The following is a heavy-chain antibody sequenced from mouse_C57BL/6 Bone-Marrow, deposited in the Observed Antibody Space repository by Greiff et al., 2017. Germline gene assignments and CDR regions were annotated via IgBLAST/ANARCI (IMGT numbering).Heavy chain of an antibody. Sequence: QVQLQQPGAELVKPGASVKLSCKAPGYTFTSYWMHWVKQRPGRGLEWIGRIDPNSGGTKYNEKFKSKATLTVDKPSSTAYMQLSSLTSEDSAVYYCASRGFRSNYDARDYGGRGTSVTVSA. J-gene: IGHJ4*01. CDR3: ASRGFRSNYDARDY. CDR1: GYTFTSYW. D-gene: IGHD2-5*01. V-gene: IGHV1-72*01. CDR2: IDPNSGGT.